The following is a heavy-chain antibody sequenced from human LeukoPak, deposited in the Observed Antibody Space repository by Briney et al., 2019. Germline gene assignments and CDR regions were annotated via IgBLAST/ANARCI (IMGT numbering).Heavy chain of an antibody. J-gene: IGHJ4*02. CDR3: ARDRGDFWSGYYFDY. CDR1: GFTFTTYW. V-gene: IGHV3-74*01. Sequence: GGSLRLSCAASGFTFTTYWMHWVRQAPGKGLVWVSRIKSDGSNTNYADSVKGRFTISRDNVKNTLYLQMNSLRAEDTAVYYCARDRGDFWSGYYFDYWGQGTLVTVSS. CDR2: IKSDGSNT. D-gene: IGHD3-3*01.